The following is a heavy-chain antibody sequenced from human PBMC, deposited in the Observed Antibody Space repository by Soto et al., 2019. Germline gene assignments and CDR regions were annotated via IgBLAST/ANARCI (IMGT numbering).Heavy chain of an antibody. J-gene: IGHJ4*02. D-gene: IGHD1-7*01. CDR2: ISWNSDDI. V-gene: IGHV3-9*01. CDR3: XQAQNSDAGDVSFDS. CDR1: GFTFDDYA. Sequence: GGSLRLSCAASGFTFDDYAMHWVRQAPGKGLEWVSGISWNSDDIGYADSVKGRFTISRDNTKNSVYLQMNSLTPEDTALYYFXQAQNSDAGDVSFDSWGQGTRVTVSS.